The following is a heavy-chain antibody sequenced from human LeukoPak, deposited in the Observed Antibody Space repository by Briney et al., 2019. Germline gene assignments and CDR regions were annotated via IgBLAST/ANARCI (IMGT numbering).Heavy chain of an antibody. D-gene: IGHD2-2*01. CDR1: GFTFSTYD. CDR2: VSNSGGNT. J-gene: IGHJ1*01. V-gene: IGHV3-23*01. CDR3: AKGVGGCSSSSCSIYFQH. Sequence: GGSLRLSCAGSGFTFSTYDMTWVRQAPGKGLGWVSTVSNSGGNTYYADSVKGRFAISRDYSKNTLYLQMNSLRAEDTAVYYCAKGVGGCSSSSCSIYFQHWGQGTLVTVSS.